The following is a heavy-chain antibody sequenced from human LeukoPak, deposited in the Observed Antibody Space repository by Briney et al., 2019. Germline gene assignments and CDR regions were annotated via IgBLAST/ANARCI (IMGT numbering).Heavy chain of an antibody. CDR1: GFTFSSYA. D-gene: IGHD4-17*01. Sequence: GGSLRLSCAASGFTFSSYAMHWVRQAPGKGLEWVAVISYDGSNKYYADSVKSRFTISRDNSKNTLYLQMNSLRAEDTAVYYCASSSYGDYVAFDIWGQGTMVTVSS. CDR2: ISYDGSNK. V-gene: IGHV3-30-3*01. CDR3: ASSSYGDYVAFDI. J-gene: IGHJ3*02.